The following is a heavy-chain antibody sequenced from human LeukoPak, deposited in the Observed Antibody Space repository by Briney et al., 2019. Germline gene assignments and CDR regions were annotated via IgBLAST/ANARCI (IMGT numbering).Heavy chain of an antibody. CDR2: IKQDG. CDR1: GFTFSGYW. Sequence: GGSLRLSCAASGFTFSGYWMSWVRQAPGKGLEWVANIKQDGADSVKGRFTISRDNAKNSLYLQMNSLRAEDTAVYYCAREIRTMIRGVIVTYYFDYWGQGTLVTASS. D-gene: IGHD3-10*01. J-gene: IGHJ4*02. CDR3: AREIRTMIRGVIVTYYFDY. V-gene: IGHV3-7*01.